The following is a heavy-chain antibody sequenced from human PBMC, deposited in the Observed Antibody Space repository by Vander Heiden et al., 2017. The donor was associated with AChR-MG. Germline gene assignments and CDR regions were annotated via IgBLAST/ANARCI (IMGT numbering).Heavy chain of an antibody. CDR3: ARDQDYYDSSGYYLDY. CDR2: MKQEGSRK. D-gene: IGHD3-22*01. V-gene: IGHV3-7*01. CDR1: GFTFSSDW. J-gene: IGHJ4*02. Sequence: EVQLVAYGGGLVQPGGSRRLSCAASGFTFSSDWVGWVRQAREEGVEWVANMKQEGSRKCYEDSVKGRFTISRDNAKNSLYLQMNSLGAEDTAVYYCARDQDYYDSSGYYLDYWGQGTLVTVSS.